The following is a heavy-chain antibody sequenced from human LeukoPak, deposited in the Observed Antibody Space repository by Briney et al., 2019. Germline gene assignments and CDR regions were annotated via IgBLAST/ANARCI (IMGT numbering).Heavy chain of an antibody. CDR2: ISYDGSNK. CDR1: GFTFSSYA. CDR3: AAAVAGYVDY. D-gene: IGHD6-19*01. V-gene: IGHV3-30-3*01. J-gene: IGHJ4*02. Sequence: GGSLRLSCAASGFTFSSYAMHWVRQAPGKGLEWVAGISYDGSNKYYADSVKGRFTISRDNSENTLYLQMDSLRAEDTAVYFCAAAVAGYVDYWGQGTLVTVSS.